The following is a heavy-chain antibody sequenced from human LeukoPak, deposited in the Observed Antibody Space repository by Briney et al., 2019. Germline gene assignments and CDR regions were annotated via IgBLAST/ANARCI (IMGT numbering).Heavy chain of an antibody. CDR2: IYYSGST. Sequence: SETLSLTCTVSGGSISSSSYYWGWIRQPPGKGLEWIGSIYYSGSTYYNPSLKSRVTISVDTSKNQFSLKLSSVTGADTAVYYCAGGIVGATMSAFDIWGQGTKVTVSS. CDR1: GGSISSSSYY. D-gene: IGHD1-26*01. CDR3: AGGIVGATMSAFDI. V-gene: IGHV4-39*01. J-gene: IGHJ3*02.